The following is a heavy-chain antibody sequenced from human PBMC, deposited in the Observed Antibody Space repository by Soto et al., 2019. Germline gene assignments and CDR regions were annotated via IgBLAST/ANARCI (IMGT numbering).Heavy chain of an antibody. CDR1: GYTFTSYD. CDR3: ASMIVEYYYYYGMDV. D-gene: IGHD3-22*01. J-gene: IGHJ6*02. V-gene: IGHV1-8*01. CDR2: MNPNSGNT. Sequence: ASVKVSCKASGYTFTSYDINWVRQATGQGLEWMGWMNPNSGNTGYAQKFQGRVTMTRNTSISTAYMELSSLRSDDMAVFYCASMIVEYYYYYGMDVWGQGTTVTVSS.